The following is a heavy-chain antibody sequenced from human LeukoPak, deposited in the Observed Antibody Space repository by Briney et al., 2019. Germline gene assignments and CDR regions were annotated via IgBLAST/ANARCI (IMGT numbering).Heavy chain of an antibody. V-gene: IGHV4-31*03. CDR1: GGSISSGGYY. J-gene: IGHJ4*02. CDR3: ARDYYDSSGYYYFDY. Sequence: SQTLSLTCTVSGGSISSGGYYWSWIRQHPGKGLEWIGYIYYSGSTYYNPSLKSRVTISVDTSKNQFSLKLSSVTAADTAVYYCARDYYDSSGYYYFDYWGQGTLVTVSS. CDR2: IYYSGST. D-gene: IGHD3-22*01.